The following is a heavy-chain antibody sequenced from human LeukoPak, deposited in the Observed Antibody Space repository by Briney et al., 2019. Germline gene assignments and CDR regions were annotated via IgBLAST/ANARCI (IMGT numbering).Heavy chain of an antibody. V-gene: IGHV3-30*02. J-gene: IGHJ6*03. Sequence: GGSLRLSCAASGFTFSNYGIHWVRQAPGKGLEWVAFIQYDGSNKYYADSVQGRFTISRDNSKHTLYLQMNNLTTEDTAVYYCAKEVSDYVTYYYMDVWGKGTTVTVSS. CDR1: GFTFSNYG. D-gene: IGHD4-17*01. CDR2: IQYDGSNK. CDR3: AKEVSDYVTYYYMDV.